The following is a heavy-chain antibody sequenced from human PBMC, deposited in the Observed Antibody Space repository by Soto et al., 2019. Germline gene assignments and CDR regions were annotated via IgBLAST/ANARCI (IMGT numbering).Heavy chain of an antibody. D-gene: IGHD2-15*01. V-gene: IGHV3-23*01. CDR2: VIAGGDMT. J-gene: IGHJ6*02. CDR3: ARGDRGGSVSPSSYYYSGLDV. CDR1: GFTFSSYA. Sequence: DVQLLESGGHLVQPGGSLRLSCAASGFTFSSYAMSWVRQATGKVLEWVSSVIAGGDMTYYSDSVKGRFTISRDNSNNALFLQMNSMRIEDTALYYCARGDRGGSVSPSSYYYSGLDVWGQGTTGTVS.